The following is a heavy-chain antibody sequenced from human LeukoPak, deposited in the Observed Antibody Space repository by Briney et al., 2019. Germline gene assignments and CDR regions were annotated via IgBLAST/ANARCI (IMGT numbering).Heavy chain of an antibody. V-gene: IGHV3-23*01. D-gene: IGHD6-6*01. Sequence: ETLSLTCAVYGGSFSGYYWSWIRQPPGKGLEWVSGISGGDGTTFYADSVRGRFTISRDNSKNTLYLQMNSLRAEDTAVYYCAKAGSLDIAARQNYWGQGTLVTVSS. CDR2: ISGGDGTT. CDR3: AKAGSLDIAARQNY. CDR1: GGSFSGYY. J-gene: IGHJ4*02.